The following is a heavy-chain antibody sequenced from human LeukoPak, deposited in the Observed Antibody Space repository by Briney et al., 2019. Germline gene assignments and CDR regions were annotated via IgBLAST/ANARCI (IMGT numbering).Heavy chain of an antibody. CDR3: ARDHRYDFWRSFDY. CDR2: IHHSGST. J-gene: IGHJ4*02. D-gene: IGHD3-3*01. Sequence: PSETLSLTCTVSGYSTNSAYYWGWIRPPPGKGLEWIGSIHHSGSTYYNPSLKSRFTISVDTSKNQFSLKLSSVTAADTAVYYCARDHRYDFWRSFDYWGQGTLVTVSS. CDR1: GYSTNSAYY. V-gene: IGHV4-38-2*02.